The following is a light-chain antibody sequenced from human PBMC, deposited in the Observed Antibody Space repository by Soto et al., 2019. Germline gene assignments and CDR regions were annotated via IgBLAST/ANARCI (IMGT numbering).Light chain of an antibody. Sequence: QSALTQPASVSGSPGQSITISCTGTSSDVGGYNYVSWYQQHPGKAPKLMIYYVSNRPSGVSNRFSGSKSGNTASLTISGLQAEDEADYYCSSYTSSSTVVFGGGTKLTFL. CDR2: YVS. V-gene: IGLV2-14*01. J-gene: IGLJ2*01. CDR3: SSYTSSSTVV. CDR1: SSDVGGYNY.